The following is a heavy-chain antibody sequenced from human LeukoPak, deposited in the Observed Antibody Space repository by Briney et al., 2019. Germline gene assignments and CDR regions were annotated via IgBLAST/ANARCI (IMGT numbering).Heavy chain of an antibody. D-gene: IGHD3-22*01. Sequence: PGGSLRLSCAASGFTFDDYAMHWVRQAPGKGLEWVSGINWNGGSTGYADSVKGRFTISRDNAKNSLYLQMNSLRAEDTALYYCAREGEWGDSSGRRYFDYWGQGTLVTVSS. V-gene: IGHV3-20*04. CDR3: AREGEWGDSSGRRYFDY. J-gene: IGHJ4*02. CDR2: INWNGGST. CDR1: GFTFDDYA.